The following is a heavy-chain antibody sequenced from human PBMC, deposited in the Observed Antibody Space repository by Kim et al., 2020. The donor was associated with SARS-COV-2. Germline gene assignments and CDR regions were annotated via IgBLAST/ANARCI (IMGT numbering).Heavy chain of an antibody. Sequence: ASVKVSCKASGYTFTDYYMHWVRQAPGQGLEWMGRINPNSGGTNYAQKFQGRVTMTRDTSIITAYMELSRLRSDDTAEYYCARDPVWGGYRSGYYYGMDV. J-gene: IGHJ6*01. CDR2: INPNSGGT. V-gene: IGHV1-2*06. D-gene: IGHD3-16*02. CDR3: ARDPVWGGYRSGYYYGMDV. CDR1: GYTFTDYY.